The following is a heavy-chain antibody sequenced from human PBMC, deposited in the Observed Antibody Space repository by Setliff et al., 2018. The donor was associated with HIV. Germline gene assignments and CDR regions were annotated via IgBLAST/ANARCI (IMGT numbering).Heavy chain of an antibody. Sequence: SETLSLTCTVSYGSISGHYWTWIRQPPGKGLEWIGYIHHSGGTQYNPPLMSRLTMSVDSSKNQFSLSLSSATAADTAVYYCARLPDINSWPFDYWARGTLVTSPQ. V-gene: IGHV4-59*11. D-gene: IGHD6-13*01. CDR1: YGSISGHY. CDR2: IHHSGGT. J-gene: IGHJ4*02. CDR3: ARLPDINSWPFDY.